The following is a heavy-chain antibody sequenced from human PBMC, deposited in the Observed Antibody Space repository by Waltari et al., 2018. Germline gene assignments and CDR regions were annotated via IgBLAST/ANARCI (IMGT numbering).Heavy chain of an antibody. Sequence: PGQGLEWMGGIIPIFGTANYAQKFQGRVTITTDESTSTAYMELSSLRSEDAAVYYCARDGGSPLVQYFQHWGQGTLVTVSS. V-gene: IGHV1-69*05. D-gene: IGHD3-16*01. J-gene: IGHJ1*01. CDR2: IIPIFGTA. CDR3: ARDGGSPLVQYFQH.